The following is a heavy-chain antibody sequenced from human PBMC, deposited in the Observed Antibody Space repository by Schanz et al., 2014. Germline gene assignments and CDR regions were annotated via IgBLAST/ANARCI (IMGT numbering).Heavy chain of an antibody. V-gene: IGHV3-30*04. Sequence: QVQLVESGGGVVQPGRSLRLSCAASGFTFSSYALHWVRQAPGKGLEWVAFVPFDGSQKFYADSVKGRFTISRDISKNTLYLQMNSLRAEDTAVYYCAKGRFGELSAFDIWGQGTMVTVSS. D-gene: IGHD3-10*01. J-gene: IGHJ3*02. CDR2: VPFDGSQK. CDR3: AKGRFGELSAFDI. CDR1: GFTFSSYA.